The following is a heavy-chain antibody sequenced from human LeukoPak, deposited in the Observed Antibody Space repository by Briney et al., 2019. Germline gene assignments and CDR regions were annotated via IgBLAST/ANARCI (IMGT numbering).Heavy chain of an antibody. J-gene: IGHJ4*02. Sequence: SVKVSCKASGGTFSSYAISWVRQAPGQGLEWMGGIIPTFGTANYAQKFQGRVTITADKSTSTAYMELSSLRSEDTAVYYCARDSAAMGRFDYWGQGTLVTVSS. CDR3: ARDSAAMGRFDY. CDR1: GGTFSSYA. CDR2: IIPTFGTA. D-gene: IGHD5-18*01. V-gene: IGHV1-69*06.